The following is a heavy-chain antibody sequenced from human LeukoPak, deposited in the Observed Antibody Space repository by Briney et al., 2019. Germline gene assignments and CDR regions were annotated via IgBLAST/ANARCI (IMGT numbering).Heavy chain of an antibody. V-gene: IGHV3-23*01. CDR3: AKDHGQSQQLVQGDFDY. D-gene: IGHD6-13*01. CDR1: GFTFSSQW. J-gene: IGHJ4*02. Sequence: GGSLRLSCAASGFTFSSQWMTWVRQAPGKGLEWVSAISGSGGSTYYADSVKGRFTISRDNSKNTLYLQMNSLRAEDTAVYYCAKDHGQSQQLVQGDFDYWGQGTLVTVSS. CDR2: ISGSGGST.